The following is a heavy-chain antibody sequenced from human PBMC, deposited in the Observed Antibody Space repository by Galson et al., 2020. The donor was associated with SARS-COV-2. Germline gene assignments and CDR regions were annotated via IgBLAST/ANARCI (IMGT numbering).Heavy chain of an antibody. CDR3: ANDILTGYDGYD. Sequence: GGSLRLSCAASGFTFSSYGMHWVRQAPGKGLEWVAVISYDGSNKYYADSVKGRFTISRDNSKNTLYLQMNSLRAEDTAVYYCANDILTGYDGYDWGQGTLVTVSS. CDR2: ISYDGSNK. V-gene: IGHV3-30*18. J-gene: IGHJ4*02. CDR1: GFTFSSYG. D-gene: IGHD3-9*01.